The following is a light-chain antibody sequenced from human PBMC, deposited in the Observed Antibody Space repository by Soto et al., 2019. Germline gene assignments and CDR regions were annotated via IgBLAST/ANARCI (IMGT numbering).Light chain of an antibody. CDR1: SSDVGAYNL. CDR3: TSYEGGGRYV. CDR2: EVS. V-gene: IGLV2-14*01. J-gene: IGLJ1*01. Sequence: QSVLTQPASVSGSPGQSVTISCTGTSSDVGAYNLVSWYQQYPGNAPKLMIYEVSNRPSGVSNRFSGSKSGNTASLTISGLQAEDEADYYCCTSYEGGGRYVFGTGTKVTVL.